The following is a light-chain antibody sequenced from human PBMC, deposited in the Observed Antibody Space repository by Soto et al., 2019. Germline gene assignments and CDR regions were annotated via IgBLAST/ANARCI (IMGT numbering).Light chain of an antibody. CDR1: QSISSY. CDR2: AAS. J-gene: IGKJ5*01. CDR3: QQSYSTPIT. V-gene: IGKV1-39*01. Sequence: DIQMTQSPSSLSAYVGDRVTINCRASQSISSYLNWYQQKPGKAPKLLIYAASSLQSGVPSRFSGSGSGTDFTLTISSLQPEDFATYYCQQSYSTPITFGQGTRLEIK.